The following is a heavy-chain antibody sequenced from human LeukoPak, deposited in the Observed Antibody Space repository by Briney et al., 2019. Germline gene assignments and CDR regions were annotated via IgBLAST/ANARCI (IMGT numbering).Heavy chain of an antibody. J-gene: IGHJ4*02. V-gene: IGHV1-24*01. CDR1: GYTLTELS. CDR3: ATVAPEDYYFDY. D-gene: IGHD3/OR15-3a*01. CDR2: FDPEDGET. Sequence: ASVKVSCKVSGYTLTELSMHWVRQAPGKGLEWMGGFDPEDGETIYAQKFQGRDAMTEDTSTDTAYMELSSLRSEDTAVYYCATVAPEDYYFDYWGQGTLVTVSS.